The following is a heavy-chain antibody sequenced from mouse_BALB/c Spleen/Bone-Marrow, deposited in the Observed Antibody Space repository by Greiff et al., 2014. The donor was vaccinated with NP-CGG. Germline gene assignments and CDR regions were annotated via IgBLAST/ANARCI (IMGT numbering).Heavy chain of an antibody. J-gene: IGHJ2*01. D-gene: IGHD4-1*01. CDR1: GYAFTFYL. CDR3: ARLGRDYFDY. CDR2: INPGSGGS. Sequence: QVQLKESGAELVRPGTSVKVSCKASGYAFTFYLIEWIKQRPGQGLEWIGVINPGSGGSNYNEKFKGKATLTADKSSSTAYMQLSNLTSDDSAVYFCARLGRDYFDYWGQGTTLTVSS. V-gene: IGHV1-54*01.